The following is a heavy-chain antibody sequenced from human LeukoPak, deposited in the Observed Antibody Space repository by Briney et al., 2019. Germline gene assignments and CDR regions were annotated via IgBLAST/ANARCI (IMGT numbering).Heavy chain of an antibody. V-gene: IGHV3-23*01. CDR3: AKDDGWGRYKH. D-gene: IGHD3-16*01. CDR2: ISPSGGIT. Sequence: GGSLRLSCAASGFTFSSYWMSWVRQAPGKGLEWVSGISPSGGITYYTDSVKGRFTISRDNSKNTQSLQMNSLRAEDTAVYYCAKDDGWGRYKHWGQGTLVTVSS. CDR1: GFTFSSYW. J-gene: IGHJ1*01.